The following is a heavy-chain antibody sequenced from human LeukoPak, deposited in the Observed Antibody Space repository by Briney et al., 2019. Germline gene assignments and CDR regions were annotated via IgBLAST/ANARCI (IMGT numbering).Heavy chain of an antibody. CDR3: ARGPNSNWSGLDF. Sequence: GGSLRLSCAASGFTFSSYAMSWVRQAPGKGLVWVSRISPTGSTTSYADSVKGRFTVSRDNAKNTLYPQVNNLRAEDTAVYYRARGPNSNWSGLDFWGQGTLLTVSS. CDR1: GFTFSSYA. CDR2: ISPTGSTT. D-gene: IGHD6-6*01. V-gene: IGHV3-74*01. J-gene: IGHJ4*02.